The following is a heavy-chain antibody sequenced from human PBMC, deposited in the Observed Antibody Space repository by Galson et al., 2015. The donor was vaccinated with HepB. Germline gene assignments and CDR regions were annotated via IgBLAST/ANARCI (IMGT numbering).Heavy chain of an antibody. V-gene: IGHV3-23*01. Sequence: SLRLSCAVSGFTFSYYAMSWVRQAPGKGLEWVSAITPSGDNTYSADSLKGRFTISRDNSQNTLFLQMNSLRADDTAIYFCAKVFPEKTDGWYRQALYYFGSRGQGPRVTVS. CDR3: AKVFPEKTDGWYRQALYYFGS. D-gene: IGHD6-19*01. CDR1: GFTFSYYA. CDR2: ITPSGDNT. J-gene: IGHJ4*02.